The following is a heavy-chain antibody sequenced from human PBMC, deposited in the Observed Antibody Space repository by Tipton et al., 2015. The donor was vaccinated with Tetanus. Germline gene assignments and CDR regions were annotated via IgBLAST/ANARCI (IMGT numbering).Heavy chain of an antibody. Sequence: SLRLSCVASGFTFSTPWMHWVRQVPGKGLEWVSRIKSDGITTSYLDSVKGRFTISRDTGKNTPYLQMNSLRAEDTAVYYCARDGRWKFDYWGQGTLVTASS. J-gene: IGHJ4*02. CDR1: GFTFSTPW. CDR3: ARDGRWKFDY. D-gene: IGHD5-24*01. V-gene: IGHV3-74*01. CDR2: IKSDGITT.